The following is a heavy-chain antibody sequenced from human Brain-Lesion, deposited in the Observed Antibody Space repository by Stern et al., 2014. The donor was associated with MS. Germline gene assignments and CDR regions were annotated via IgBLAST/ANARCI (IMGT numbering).Heavy chain of an antibody. CDR3: ARGLIVGSTSLLFDY. V-gene: IGHV4-4*02. Sequence: VQLVESGPGLVKPSGTLSLTCAVSGGSISSGNWGNWVRQPPGKGLGGIGGIFHTGYTNYAPSVNNRVTISVDKSKNQFSLKLTSVTAADTAVYYCARGLIVGSTSLLFDYWGQGILVTVSS. D-gene: IGHD1-26*01. CDR1: GGSISSGNW. J-gene: IGHJ4*02. CDR2: IFHTGYT.